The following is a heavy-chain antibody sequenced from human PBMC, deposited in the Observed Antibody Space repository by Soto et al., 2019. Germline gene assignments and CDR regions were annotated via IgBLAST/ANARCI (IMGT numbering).Heavy chain of an antibody. CDR2: VIPMFGAP. J-gene: IGHJ6*02. Sequence: GASVKVSCKASGGTFNKYVVVWVRQAPGQGLEWMGKVIPMFGAPDYAQKFQDRVTITADVCTNTVYMEMSGLRPDDTAVYFCARDDSSSGVNNDYYYAMDVWGQGTTVTVSS. V-gene: IGHV1-69*13. D-gene: IGHD3-22*01. CDR3: ARDDSSSGVNNDYYYAMDV. CDR1: GGTFNKYV.